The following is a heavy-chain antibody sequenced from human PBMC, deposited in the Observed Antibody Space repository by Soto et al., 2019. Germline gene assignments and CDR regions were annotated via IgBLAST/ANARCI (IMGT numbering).Heavy chain of an antibody. J-gene: IGHJ4*02. V-gene: IGHV1-3*01. Sequence: ASVKVSCKASGYTFTSYAIHWVRQAPGQRLEWMGWINAGNGNTKYSQKFQGRVTITRDTSASTAYMELSSLRSEDTAVYYCAVESRYCSGGSCYSAGSYYFDYWGQGTLVTVSS. CDR3: AVESRYCSGGSCYSAGSYYFDY. CDR2: INAGNGNT. D-gene: IGHD2-15*01. CDR1: GYTFTSYA.